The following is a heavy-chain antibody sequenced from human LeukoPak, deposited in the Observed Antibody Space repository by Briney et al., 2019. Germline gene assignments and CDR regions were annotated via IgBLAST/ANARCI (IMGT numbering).Heavy chain of an antibody. V-gene: IGHV3-23*01. J-gene: IGHJ3*01. CDR2: ISGSGGST. Sequence: GGSLRLSCEASGFTFSSYEMSWVRQAPGKGLEWVSTISGSGGSTYYVDSVKGRFTISRDNSKNTLYLQMNSLRAEDTAVYYCANRLPRGLYDAFDVWGQGTTVTVSS. CDR1: GFTFSSYE. D-gene: IGHD3-10*01. CDR3: ANRLPRGLYDAFDV.